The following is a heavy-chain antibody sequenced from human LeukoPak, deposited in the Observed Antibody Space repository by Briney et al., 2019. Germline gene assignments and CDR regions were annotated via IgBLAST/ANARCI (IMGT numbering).Heavy chain of an antibody. Sequence: PGGSLRLSCAASGFTFSSYSMNWVRQAPGKGLEWVSFISSGRTYIYNADSVKGRFTISRDNAKNSLYLQMNSLRAEDTAVYYCARAAGEMATIRYWGQGTLVTVSS. V-gene: IGHV3-21*01. CDR1: GFTFSSYS. D-gene: IGHD5-24*01. CDR3: ARAAGEMATIRY. J-gene: IGHJ4*02. CDR2: ISSGRTYI.